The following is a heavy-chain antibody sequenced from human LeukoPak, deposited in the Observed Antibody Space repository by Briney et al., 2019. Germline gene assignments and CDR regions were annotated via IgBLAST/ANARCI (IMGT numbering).Heavy chain of an antibody. D-gene: IGHD1-26*01. CDR2: VRNKANSYIT. Sequence: GGSLRLSCAASGFTFSDHYMDWVRQAPGKGLEWVGRVRNKANSYITMYAASVKGRFTIPRNDSENSLYLQMNSLKTEDTAVYYCGRIRGSYLHWYFDLWGRGTLVTVSS. CDR1: GFTFSDHY. J-gene: IGHJ2*01. V-gene: IGHV3-72*01. CDR3: GRIRGSYLHWYFDL.